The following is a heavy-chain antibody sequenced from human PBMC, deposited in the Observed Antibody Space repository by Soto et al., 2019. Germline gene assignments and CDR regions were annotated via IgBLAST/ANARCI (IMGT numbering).Heavy chain of an antibody. D-gene: IGHD3-10*01. CDR2: ISDYNGNT. V-gene: IGHV1-18*01. CDR1: GYTFTAFP. Sequence: QVELVQSGGEVKKPGASVKVSCKASGYTFTAFPITWVRQAPGQGLEWMGWISDYNGNTNYSQKFQGRVTMTTDTPTTTAYLELRNLRSDDTAVHYCAREGWVCSASGSYYDYWGQGTLVTVSS. J-gene: IGHJ4*02. CDR3: AREGWVCSASGSYYDY.